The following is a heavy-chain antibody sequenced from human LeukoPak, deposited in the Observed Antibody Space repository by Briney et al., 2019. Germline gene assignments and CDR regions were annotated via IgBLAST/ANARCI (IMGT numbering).Heavy chain of an antibody. V-gene: IGHV3-48*04. Sequence: QAGGSLRLSCAASGFTFSSYSMNWVRQAQGKGLEWISSISSSSSTIYYADSVKGRFTISRDNAKNSLYLQMNSLRAEDTAVYYCARDILTGSQSRFQHWGQGTLVTVSS. CDR1: GFTFSSYS. D-gene: IGHD3-9*01. CDR3: ARDILTGSQSRFQH. CDR2: ISSSSSTI. J-gene: IGHJ1*01.